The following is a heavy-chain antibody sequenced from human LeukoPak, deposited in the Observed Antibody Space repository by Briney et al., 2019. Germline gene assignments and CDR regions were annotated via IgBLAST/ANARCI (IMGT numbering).Heavy chain of an antibody. J-gene: IGHJ6*02. V-gene: IGHV5-51*01. CDR2: IYPDDSDS. D-gene: IGHD3-10*01. CDR1: GYRFATSW. CDR3: ARGTYGSGSSYNYYGMDV. Sequence: LGESLKISFKGSGYRFATSWIAWVRQMPGKGLEWMGIIYPDDSDSRYSPSFEGQVTFSVDKSISTAYLQWSSLKASDTAIYYCARGTYGSGSSYNYYGMDVWGQGTPVTVSS.